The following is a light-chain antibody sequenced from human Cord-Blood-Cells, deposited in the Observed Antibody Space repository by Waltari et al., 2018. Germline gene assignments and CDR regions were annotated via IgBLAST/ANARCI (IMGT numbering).Light chain of an antibody. CDR1: QSVSSY. Sequence: EIVLTQSPATLSLSLGERATLSCRASQSVSSYLAWYQQKPGQAPRLLIYDASNRATGIPARFSGSGSGTDFTLTISSPEPEDFAVYYCQQRSNWLTFGGGTKVEIK. CDR2: DAS. V-gene: IGKV3-11*01. J-gene: IGKJ4*01. CDR3: QQRSNWLT.